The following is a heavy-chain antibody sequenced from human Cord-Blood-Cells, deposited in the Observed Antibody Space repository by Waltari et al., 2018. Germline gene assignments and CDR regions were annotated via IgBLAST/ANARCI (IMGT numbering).Heavy chain of an antibody. J-gene: IGHJ4*02. CDR3: TSNDVEES. CDR1: GFTFSGSA. V-gene: IGHV3-73*02. D-gene: IGHD1-1*01. CDR2: IRSKANSYAT. Sequence: EVQLVESGGGLVQPGGSLKLSCAASGFTFSGSAMHWVRQASGKGLGLVGRIRSKANSYATAYAASVKGRFTISRDDSKNTAYLQMNSLKTEDTAVYYCTSNDVEESWGQGTLVTVSS.